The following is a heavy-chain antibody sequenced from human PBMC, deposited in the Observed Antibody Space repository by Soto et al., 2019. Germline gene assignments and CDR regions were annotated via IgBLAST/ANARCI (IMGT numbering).Heavy chain of an antibody. CDR3: ARMGPEYSSSYYYYGMDV. CDR2: IDPSDSYT. V-gene: IGHV5-10-1*01. CDR1: VYSFTSYW. D-gene: IGHD6-6*01. J-gene: IGHJ6*02. Sequence: PGESLKISCKGSVYSFTSYWISWVRQMPGKGLEWMGRIDPSDSYTNYSPSFQGHVTISADKSISTAYLQWSSLKASDTAMYYCARMGPEYSSSYYYYGMDVWGQGTTVTVSS.